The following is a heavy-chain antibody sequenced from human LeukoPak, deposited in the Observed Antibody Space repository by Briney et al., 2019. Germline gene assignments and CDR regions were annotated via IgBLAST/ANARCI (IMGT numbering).Heavy chain of an antibody. CDR1: HFTISINY. J-gene: IGHJ4*02. D-gene: IGHD3-22*01. V-gene: IGHV3-53*01. CDR2: IDKDGIT. Sequence: GGSLRLSCAATHFTISINYMSWVRQAPGKGLEWLSVIDKDGITNYADSVRGRFTISRDHSKNTVYLQLDSLRAEDTAVYYCASLIPFYLDSSDYPGGYWGQGTLVTVSS. CDR3: ASLIPFYLDSSDYPGGY.